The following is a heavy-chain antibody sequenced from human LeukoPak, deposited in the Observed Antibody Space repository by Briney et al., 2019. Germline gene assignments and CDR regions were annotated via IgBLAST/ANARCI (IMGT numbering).Heavy chain of an antibody. CDR3: ARHSSGWYIRYFDY. J-gene: IGHJ4*02. CDR1: GGSFSGYY. CDR2: INHSGST. D-gene: IGHD6-19*01. Sequence: PSETLSLTCAVYGGSFSGYYWSWIRQPPGKGLEWIGEINHSGSTNYNPSLKSRVTISVDTSKNQFSLKLSSVTAADTAVYYCARHSSGWYIRYFDYWGQGTLVTVSS. V-gene: IGHV4-34*01.